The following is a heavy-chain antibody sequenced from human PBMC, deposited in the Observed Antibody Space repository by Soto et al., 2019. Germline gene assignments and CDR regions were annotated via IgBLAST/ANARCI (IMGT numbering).Heavy chain of an antibody. CDR1: GYSISSGYY. Sequence: PSETLSLTCAVSGYSISSGYYWGWIRQPPGKGLEWIGSIYHSGGTYYNPSLKSRVTISVDTSKNQFSLKLSSVAAADTAVYYCARGVGSHYDSYLAFDIWVQGTMVTVSS. V-gene: IGHV4-38-2*01. J-gene: IGHJ3*02. D-gene: IGHD3-22*01. CDR2: IYHSGGT. CDR3: ARGVGSHYDSYLAFDI.